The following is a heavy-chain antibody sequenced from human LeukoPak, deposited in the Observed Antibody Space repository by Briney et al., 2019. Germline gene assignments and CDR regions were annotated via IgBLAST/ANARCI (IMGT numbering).Heavy chain of an antibody. CDR1: GLTFSSYE. J-gene: IGHJ4*02. Sequence: PGGSLRLSCAASGLTFSSYEMNWVRQAPGKGLEWVSYISSSGSTIYYADSVKGRFTISRDNAKNSLYLQMNSLRAEDTAVYYCARYGSGYDFDYWGQGTLVTVSS. CDR2: ISSSGSTI. V-gene: IGHV3-48*03. D-gene: IGHD5-12*01. CDR3: ARYGSGYDFDY.